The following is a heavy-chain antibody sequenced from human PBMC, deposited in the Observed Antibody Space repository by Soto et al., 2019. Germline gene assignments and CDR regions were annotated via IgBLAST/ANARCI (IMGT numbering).Heavy chain of an antibody. V-gene: IGHV3-11*05. Sequence: VSYISSSSSYTNYADSVKGRFTISRDNAKNSLYLQMNSLRAEDTAVYYCARGWYYFDYWGQGTLVTVSS. CDR3: ARGWYYFDY. J-gene: IGHJ4*02. CDR2: ISSSSSYT.